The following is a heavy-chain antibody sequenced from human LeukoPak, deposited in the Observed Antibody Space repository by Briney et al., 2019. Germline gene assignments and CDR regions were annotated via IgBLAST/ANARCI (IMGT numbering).Heavy chain of an antibody. V-gene: IGHV3-30*04. J-gene: IGHJ4*02. CDR3: ARESIAAFDY. Sequence: GGSLRLSCAASGFTFSSYEMNWVRQAPGKGLEWVAVISYDGSNKYYADSVKGRFTISRDNSKNTLYLQMNSLRAEDTAVYYCARESIAAFDYWGQGTLVTVSS. CDR1: GFTFSSYE. D-gene: IGHD6-6*01. CDR2: ISYDGSNK.